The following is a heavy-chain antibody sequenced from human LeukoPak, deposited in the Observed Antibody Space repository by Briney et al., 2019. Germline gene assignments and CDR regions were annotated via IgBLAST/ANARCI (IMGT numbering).Heavy chain of an antibody. D-gene: IGHD1-26*01. V-gene: IGHV3-33*01. Sequence: GGSLRLSCVASGFTFNNYAMHWVRQAPGKGLVWVAVIWHDGIHEYYADSMKGRITISRDSSKNTLYLQINSLRAEDTAVYYCARDRLSEWEQRHNYFHYGLDVWGQGTTVTVS. J-gene: IGHJ6*02. CDR1: GFTFNNYA. CDR2: IWHDGIHE. CDR3: ARDRLSEWEQRHNYFHYGLDV.